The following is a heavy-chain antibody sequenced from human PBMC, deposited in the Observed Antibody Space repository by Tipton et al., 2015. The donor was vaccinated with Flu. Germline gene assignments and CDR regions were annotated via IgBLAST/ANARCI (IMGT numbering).Heavy chain of an antibody. D-gene: IGHD2-2*01. Sequence: TLSLTCTVTGGSISGYYWSWIRQPADKGLEWMGRVYPSGTTYYISSLKSRVTMSVDTSKNQFSLKLGSVTAADTAVYYCARDVAAIPAAIRDWGQGTLVTVSS. CDR1: GGSISGYY. V-gene: IGHV4-4*07. CDR3: ARDVAAIPAAIRD. CDR2: VYPSGTT. J-gene: IGHJ4*02.